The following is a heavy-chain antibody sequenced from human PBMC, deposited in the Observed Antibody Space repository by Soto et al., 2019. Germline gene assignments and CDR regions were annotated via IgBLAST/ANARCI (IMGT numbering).Heavy chain of an antibody. Sequence: GASVKVSCKASGYTFTGYYMHWVRQAPGQGLEWMGWTNPNSGGTNYAQKFQGWVTMTRDTSISTAYMELSRLRSDDTAVYYCARGPYYDFWSGYSDYYYAMDVWGQGTPVTVSS. CDR3: ARGPYYDFWSGYSDYYYAMDV. CDR2: TNPNSGGT. J-gene: IGHJ6*02. D-gene: IGHD3-3*01. V-gene: IGHV1-2*04. CDR1: GYTFTGYY.